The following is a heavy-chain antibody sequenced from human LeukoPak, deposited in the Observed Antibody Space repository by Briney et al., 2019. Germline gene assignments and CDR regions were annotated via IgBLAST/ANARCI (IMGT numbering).Heavy chain of an antibody. D-gene: IGHD3/OR15-3a*01. V-gene: IGHV3-48*03. Sequence: PGGSLRLSCTASGFTFTTYDMHWVRQAPGKGLEWVAYISGNGGSVSYADSVRGRFFISRDNAADSLYLQMNNLRPEDTSFYYCAGFGLESGYWGLGTLVTVPS. CDR1: GFTFTTYD. J-gene: IGHJ4*02. CDR2: ISGNGGSV. CDR3: AGFGLESGY.